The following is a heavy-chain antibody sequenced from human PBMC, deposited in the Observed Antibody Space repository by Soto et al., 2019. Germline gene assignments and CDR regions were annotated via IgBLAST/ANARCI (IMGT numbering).Heavy chain of an antibody. CDR1: GYTFTGYY. J-gene: IGHJ6*02. CDR2: INPNSGGT. CDR3: ARALEPAGWYYYHGMDV. V-gene: IGHV1-2*04. Sequence: ASVKVSCKASGYTFTGYYMHWVRQAPGQGLEWMGWINPNSGGTNYAQKFQGWVTMTRDTSISTAYMELSRLRSDDTAVYYCARALEPAGWYYYHGMDVWGQGTTVTVS. D-gene: IGHD1-1*01.